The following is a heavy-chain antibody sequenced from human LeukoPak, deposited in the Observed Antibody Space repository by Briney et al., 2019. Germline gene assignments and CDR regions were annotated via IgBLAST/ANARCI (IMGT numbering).Heavy chain of an antibody. J-gene: IGHJ3*02. CDR3: AKGDLGHIGAFDI. Sequence: QAGGSLRLSCAASGFTFSSYAMSWVRQAPGKGLEWVSAISGSGGSTYYADSVKGRFTISRDNSKNTLYLQMNSLRAEDTAVYYCAKGDLGHIGAFDIWGQGTMVTVSS. V-gene: IGHV3-23*01. CDR1: GFTFSSYA. CDR2: ISGSGGST. D-gene: IGHD3-16*01.